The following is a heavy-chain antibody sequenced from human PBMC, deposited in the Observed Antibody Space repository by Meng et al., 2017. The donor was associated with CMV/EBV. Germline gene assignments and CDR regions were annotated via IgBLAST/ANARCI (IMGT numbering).Heavy chain of an antibody. CDR2: INSDGSST. CDR1: GFTFSSYW. Sequence: GALRPSCAASGFTFSSYWMHWVRQAPGKGLVWVSRINSDGSSTSYADSVKGRFTISRDNAKNTLYLQMNSLRAEDTAVYYCARDRPWEPLDYWGQGTLVTVSS. J-gene: IGHJ4*02. V-gene: IGHV3-74*01. CDR3: ARDRPWEPLDY. D-gene: IGHD1-26*01.